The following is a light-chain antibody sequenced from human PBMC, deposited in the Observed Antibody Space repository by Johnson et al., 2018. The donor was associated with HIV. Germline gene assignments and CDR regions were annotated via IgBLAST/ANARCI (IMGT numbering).Light chain of an antibody. V-gene: IGLV1-51*02. CDR3: GTWDSSLNSYV. J-gene: IGLJ1*01. CDR1: SSNIGNNY. CDR2: ENN. Sequence: QSMLTQPPSVSAAPGQKVTISCSGSSSNIGNNYVSWYQQLPGTAPKLLIYENNRRPSGTPDRFSGSKSGTSATLGITGLQTGDEADYYCGTWDSSLNSYVFGTGTKVTVL.